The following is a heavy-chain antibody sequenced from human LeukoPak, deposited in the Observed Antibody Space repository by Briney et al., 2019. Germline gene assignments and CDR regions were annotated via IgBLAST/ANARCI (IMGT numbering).Heavy chain of an antibody. J-gene: IGHJ4*02. CDR3: ARDLGDGYNSDAFDY. CDR1: GYTFTSYY. D-gene: IGHD5-24*01. CDR2: INPSGGST. Sequence: GASVKVSCKASGYTFTSYYMHWVRQAPGQGLEWMGIINPSGGSTSYAQKFQGRVTMTRDTSTSTVYMELSSLRSEDTAVYYCARDLGDGYNSDAFDYWGQGTLVTVSS. V-gene: IGHV1-46*01.